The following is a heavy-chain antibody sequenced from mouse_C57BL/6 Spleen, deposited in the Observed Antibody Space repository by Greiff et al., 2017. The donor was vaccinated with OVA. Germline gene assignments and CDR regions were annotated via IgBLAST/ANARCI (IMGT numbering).Heavy chain of an antibody. CDR2: INPYNGDT. D-gene: IGHD1-1*01. Sequence: DVKLQESGPELVKPGDSVKISCKASGYSFTGYFMNWVMQSHGKSLEWIGRINPYNGDTFYNQKFKGKATLTVDKSSSTAHMELRSLTSEDSAVYYCARGGSNYYAMDYWGQGTSVTVSS. CDR1: GYSFTGYF. CDR3: ARGGSNYYAMDY. V-gene: IGHV1-20*01. J-gene: IGHJ4*01.